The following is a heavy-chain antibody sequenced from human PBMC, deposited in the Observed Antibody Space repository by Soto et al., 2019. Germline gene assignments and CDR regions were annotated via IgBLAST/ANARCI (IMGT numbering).Heavy chain of an antibody. Sequence: SETLSLTCPVSGCSISSYYWSWIRQPPGKGLEWIGYIYYSGSTNYNPSLKSRVTISVDTSKNQFSLKLSSVTAADTAVYYCARSKKRGHSYYDSRVSLDAFDIWGQGTMVTVSS. V-gene: IGHV4-59*01. J-gene: IGHJ3*02. D-gene: IGHD3-22*01. CDR1: GCSISSYY. CDR2: IYYSGST. CDR3: ARSKKRGHSYYDSRVSLDAFDI.